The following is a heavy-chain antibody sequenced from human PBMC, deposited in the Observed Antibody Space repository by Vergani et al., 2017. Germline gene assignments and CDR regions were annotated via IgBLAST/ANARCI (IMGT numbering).Heavy chain of an antibody. Sequence: VQLVESGGGVVQPGRSLRLSCAASGFTFSSYAMSWVRPAPGKGLEWVSAISGSGGSTYYADSVKGRFTISRINSKNTLYLQMNSLRAEDTAVYYCAKDHNGGSSAISHDHWGQGTLVTVSS. CDR1: GFTFSSYA. CDR2: ISGSGGST. J-gene: IGHJ5*02. V-gene: IGHV3-23*04. CDR3: AKDHNGGSSAISHDH. D-gene: IGHD4-23*01.